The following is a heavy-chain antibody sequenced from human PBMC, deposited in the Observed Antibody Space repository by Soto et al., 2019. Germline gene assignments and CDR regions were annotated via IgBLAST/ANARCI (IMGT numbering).Heavy chain of an antibody. CDR2: ISSSSSYI. D-gene: IGHD6-13*01. CDR3: ARSLGSRAEYYYYYGMDV. CDR1: GFTFSSYS. J-gene: IGHJ6*02. Sequence: ESGGGLVKPGGSLRLSCAASGFTFSSYSMNWVRQAPGKGLEWVSSISSSSSYIYYADSVKGRFTISRDNAKNSLYLQMNSLRAEDTAVYYCARSLGSRAEYYYYYGMDVWGQGTTVTVSS. V-gene: IGHV3-21*01.